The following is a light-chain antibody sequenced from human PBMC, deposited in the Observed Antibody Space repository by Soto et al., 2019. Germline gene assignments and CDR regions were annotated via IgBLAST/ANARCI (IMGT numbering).Light chain of an antibody. CDR3: QEYGSSPLLT. CDR2: GAS. CDR1: QSVSSSY. Sequence: EIVLTQSPGTLSLSPGERATLSCRASQSVSSSYLDWYQQKPVQAPRLLIYGASSRATGIPDRFSGSGSGIDFTLTSSRLEPEDFAVYYWQEYGSSPLLTFGGGTKVEIK. V-gene: IGKV3-20*01. J-gene: IGKJ4*01.